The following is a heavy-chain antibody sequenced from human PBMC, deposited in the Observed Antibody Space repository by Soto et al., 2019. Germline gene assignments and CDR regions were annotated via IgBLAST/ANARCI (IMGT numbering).Heavy chain of an antibody. Sequence: SETLSLTCTVSGGSISSSSYYWGWIRQPPGKGLEWIGSIYYSGSTYYNPSLKSRVTISVDTSKNQFSLKLSSVTAADTAVYYCASRPKHQLQGVDYWGQGTLVSAPQ. CDR1: GGSISSSSYY. CDR3: ASRPKHQLQGVDY. D-gene: IGHD6-13*01. V-gene: IGHV4-39*01. CDR2: IYYSGST. J-gene: IGHJ4*02.